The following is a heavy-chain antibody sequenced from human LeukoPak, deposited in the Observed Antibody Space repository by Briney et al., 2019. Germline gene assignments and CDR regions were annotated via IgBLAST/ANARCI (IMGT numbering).Heavy chain of an antibody. J-gene: IGHJ4*02. CDR1: GGSITSYY. D-gene: IGHD2-2*01. V-gene: IGHV4-59*01. CDR2: ISYNGSP. CDR3: ARGTYCSSSSCYRLDY. Sequence: PSETLSLTCSVSGGSITSYYWSWIRQPPGEGLEWIGYISYNGSPIYNPSLKSRVTISVDTSKNQFSLRLSAVTAADTAVYYCARGTYCSSSSCYRLDYWGQGTLVTVSS.